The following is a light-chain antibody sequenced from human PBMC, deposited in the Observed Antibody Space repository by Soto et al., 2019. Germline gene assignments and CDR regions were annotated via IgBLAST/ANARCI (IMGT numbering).Light chain of an antibody. J-gene: IGLJ2*01. CDR2: DVT. CDR1: SSDVGAYNY. CDR3: SSYTTIKTVI. V-gene: IGLV2-14*01. Sequence: QSALAQPASVSGSPVQSITISCTGTSSDVGAYNYVSWYHQHHPGKAPELIIDDVTDRPSGVSTRFSGSKAGNTASLTISGLQAEDEGDYYCSSYTTIKTVIFGGGTQLPVL.